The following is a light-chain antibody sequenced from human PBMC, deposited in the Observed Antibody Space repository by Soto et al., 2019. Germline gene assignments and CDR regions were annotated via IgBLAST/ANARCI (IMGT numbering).Light chain of an antibody. CDR1: QSISGH. V-gene: IGKV3-15*01. CDR2: GAS. CDR3: QHYNNWPPWT. Sequence: EMVMTQSPATLSVYPGERVTLSCRASQSISGHLAWYQQKRGQAPRLLIYGASTRATGIPARFSGSGSGTEFTLTINGLQSEDFAAYYCQHYNNWPPWTFGQGTTVEI. J-gene: IGKJ1*01.